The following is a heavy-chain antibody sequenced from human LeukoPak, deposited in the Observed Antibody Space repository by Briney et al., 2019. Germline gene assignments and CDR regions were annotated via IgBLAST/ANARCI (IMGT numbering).Heavy chain of an antibody. D-gene: IGHD3-10*01. V-gene: IGHV4-39*02. CDR1: GGSISSNSYY. CDR3: ARESGSSGTDY. J-gene: IGHJ4*02. CDR2: IYYSGST. Sequence: SETLSLTCAVSGGSISSNSYYWGWIRQPPGKGLEWIGSIYYSGSTYYNPSLKSRVTISVDTSKNQFSLKLSSVTAADTAVYYCARESGSSGTDYWGQGTLVTVSS.